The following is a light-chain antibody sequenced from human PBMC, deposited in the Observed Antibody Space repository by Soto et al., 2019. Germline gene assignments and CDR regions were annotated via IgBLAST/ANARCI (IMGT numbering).Light chain of an antibody. CDR2: KAS. J-gene: IGKJ1*01. Sequence: DIQMNQSTSTLSASVGDRVTITCRASQSISSWLAWYQQKPGKAPKILIYKASSLESGVPSRFSGSGSGTEFNLTISSLQPDDFATYYCQQYNSYSRTFGQGTKVELK. CDR1: QSISSW. CDR3: QQYNSYSRT. V-gene: IGKV1-5*03.